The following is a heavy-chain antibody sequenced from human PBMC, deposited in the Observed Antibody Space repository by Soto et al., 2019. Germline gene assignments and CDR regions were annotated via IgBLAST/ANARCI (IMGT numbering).Heavy chain of an antibody. D-gene: IGHD3-22*01. Sequence: PGGSLRLSCAASGFTFSSYGMHWVRQAPGKGLEWVAVISYDGSNKYYADSVKGRFTISRDNSKNTLYLQMNSLRAEDTAVYYCAKDPDYYDSSGYYYFDYWGQGTLVTVSS. J-gene: IGHJ4*02. CDR3: AKDPDYYDSSGYYYFDY. CDR1: GFTFSSYG. V-gene: IGHV3-30*18. CDR2: ISYDGSNK.